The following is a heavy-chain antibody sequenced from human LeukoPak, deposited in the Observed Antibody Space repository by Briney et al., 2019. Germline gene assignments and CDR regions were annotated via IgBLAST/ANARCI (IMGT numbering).Heavy chain of an antibody. J-gene: IGHJ5*02. CDR2: INHSGST. CDR3: ARIDYDILTGYYFRFDP. V-gene: IGHV4-34*01. Sequence: PSETLSLTCAVYGGSFSGYYWSWIRQPPGKGLEWIGEINHSGSTNYNPSLKSRVTISVDTSKNQFSLKLSSVTAADTAVYYCARIDYDILTGYYFRFDPWGQGTLVTVSS. CDR1: GGSFSGYY. D-gene: IGHD3-9*01.